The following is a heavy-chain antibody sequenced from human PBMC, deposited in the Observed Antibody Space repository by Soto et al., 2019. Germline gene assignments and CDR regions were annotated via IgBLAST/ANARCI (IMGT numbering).Heavy chain of an antibody. D-gene: IGHD5-18*01. J-gene: IGHJ5*02. CDR3: ARGALDTAMNPTWFAP. CDR1: GGTFSSYA. CDR2: IIPIFGTA. V-gene: IGHV1-69*13. Sequence: SVKVSGKASGGTFSSYAISWVRQAPGQGLEWMGGIIPIFGTANYAQKFQGRVTITADESTSTAYMELSSLRSEDTAVYYCARGALDTAMNPTWFAPWGKRTLVTVSS.